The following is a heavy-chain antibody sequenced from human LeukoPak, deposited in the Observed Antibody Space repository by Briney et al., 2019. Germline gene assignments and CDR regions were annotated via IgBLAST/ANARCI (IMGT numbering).Heavy chain of an antibody. D-gene: IGHD2-2*01. CDR2: ISGSGGST. CDR1: GFTFSSYA. CDR3: AEGVVLPAASDY. J-gene: IGHJ4*02. V-gene: IGHV3-23*01. Sequence: PGGSLRLSYAASGFTFSSYAMSWVRQAPGKGLEWVSAISGSGGSTYYADSVKGRFTISRDNSKNTLYLQMNSLRAEDTAVYYCAEGVVLPAASDYWGQGTLVTVSS.